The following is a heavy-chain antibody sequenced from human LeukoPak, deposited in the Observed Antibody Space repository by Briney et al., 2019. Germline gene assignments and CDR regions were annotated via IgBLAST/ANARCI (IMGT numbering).Heavy chain of an antibody. CDR2: IYYSGST. CDR3: ARDRRYYDSSGYQQGGMDV. D-gene: IGHD3-22*01. J-gene: IGHJ6*02. Sequence: PSETLSLTCTVSGGSISSGDYYWSWIRQPPGKGLEWIGYIYYSGSTYYNPSLKSRVTISVDTSKNQFSLKLSSVTAADTAVYYCARDRRYYDSSGYQQGGMDVWGQGTTVTVSS. CDR1: GGSISSGDYY. V-gene: IGHV4-30-4*01.